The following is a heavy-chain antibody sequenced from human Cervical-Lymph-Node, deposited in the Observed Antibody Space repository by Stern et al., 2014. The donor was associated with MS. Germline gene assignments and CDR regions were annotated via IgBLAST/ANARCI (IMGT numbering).Heavy chain of an antibody. D-gene: IGHD3-16*02. V-gene: IGHV3-9*01. CDR3: AKTLGRSYHDPFDM. J-gene: IGHJ3*02. Sequence: EVQLVESGGGLVQPGRSLRLSCVASGFTFDDYAMHWVRQAPGEGLEWVSGISWKGRSRNSADSVKDRVTISRANAKNSLYLQMSSLRPEDTAFYYCAKTLGRSYHDPFDMWGQGTMVIVSS. CDR2: ISWKGRSR. CDR1: GFTFDDYA.